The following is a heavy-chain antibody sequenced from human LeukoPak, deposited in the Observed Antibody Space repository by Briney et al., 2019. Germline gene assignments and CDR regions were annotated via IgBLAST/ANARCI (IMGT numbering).Heavy chain of an antibody. J-gene: IGHJ4*02. V-gene: IGHV3-74*03. Sequence: PGGPLRLSCAASGFTFSSYWMHWVRQAPGKGLVWVSRINRDGSSTMYADSVKGRFTISRDNAKNTLFLQMNSLRVEDTAVYYCARESPHSDYWCQGTLVTVSS. D-gene: IGHD2-21*01. CDR3: ARESPHSDY. CDR2: INRDGSST. CDR1: GFTFSSYW.